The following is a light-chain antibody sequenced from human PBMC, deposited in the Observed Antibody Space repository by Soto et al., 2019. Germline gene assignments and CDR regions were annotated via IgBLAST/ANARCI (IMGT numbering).Light chain of an antibody. Sequence: EIVLTQSPATLSLSPGERATLSCRASQSVSRYLAWYQQKPGQAPRLLIYDASNRATGIPARFSGSGSGTDFTLTISSLEPEDFAVYFCHSYDKWPPGTFGQGTKVDIK. CDR3: HSYDKWPPGT. V-gene: IGKV3-11*01. J-gene: IGKJ1*01. CDR2: DAS. CDR1: QSVSRY.